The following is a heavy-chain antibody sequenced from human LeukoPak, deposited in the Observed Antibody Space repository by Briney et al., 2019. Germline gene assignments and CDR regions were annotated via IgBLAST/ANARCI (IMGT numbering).Heavy chain of an antibody. V-gene: IGHV3-30*04. Sequence: GGSLRLSCAASGFTFSSYAMHWVRQAPGKGLEWVAVISYDGSNKYYADSVKGRFTISRDNSKNTLYLQMNSLRAEDTAVYYCANGPPVHWFDPWGQGTLVTVSS. J-gene: IGHJ5*02. CDR1: GFTFSSYA. CDR3: ANGPPVHWFDP. D-gene: IGHD1-1*01. CDR2: ISYDGSNK.